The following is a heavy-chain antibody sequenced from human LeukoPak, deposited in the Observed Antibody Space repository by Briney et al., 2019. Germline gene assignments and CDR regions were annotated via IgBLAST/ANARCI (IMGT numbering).Heavy chain of an antibody. V-gene: IGHV3-66*01. J-gene: IGHJ4*02. CDR1: GFTVSSNY. D-gene: IGHD3-22*01. Sequence: GGSLRLSCAASGFTVSSNYMSWVRQAPGKGLEWVPVIYSGGSTYYADSVKGRFTISRDNSKNTLYLQMNSLRAEDTAVYYCARVYYDGTYYFDYWGQGTLVTVSS. CDR2: IYSGGST. CDR3: ARVYYDGTYYFDY.